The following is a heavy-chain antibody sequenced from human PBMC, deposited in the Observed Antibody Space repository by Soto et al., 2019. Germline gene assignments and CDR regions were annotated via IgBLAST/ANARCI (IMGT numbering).Heavy chain of an antibody. CDR3: ARRKHYFENSGYLTYYFDF. V-gene: IGHV5-51*01. J-gene: IGHJ4*02. CDR2: IYPGDSDT. D-gene: IGHD3-22*01. Sequence: GESLKISCEGSGYSFSSFYIAWVRQMPGKGLEWMGIIYPGDSDTTYSPSFQGQVTISADRSISTAYLQWSSLKASDTAMYYCARRKHYFENSGYLTYYFDFWGQGTLVTVSS. CDR1: GYSFSSFY.